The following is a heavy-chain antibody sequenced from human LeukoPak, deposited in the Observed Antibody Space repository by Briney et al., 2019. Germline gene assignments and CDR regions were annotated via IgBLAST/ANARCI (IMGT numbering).Heavy chain of an antibody. CDR1: VGSISSSSYY. D-gene: IGHD1-26*01. J-gene: IGHJ4*02. V-gene: IGHV4-39*07. Sequence: KPSGSLSLSCTVSVGSISSSSYYSGWIRQPPGKGREWIVEIYHSGSTNYNPSLKSRVTRSVDKSTNQFSLKLSSVTAADTALYYCAVSPDVGVTTYYYWGQGTLVTVSS. CDR2: IYHSGST. CDR3: AVSPDVGVTTYYY.